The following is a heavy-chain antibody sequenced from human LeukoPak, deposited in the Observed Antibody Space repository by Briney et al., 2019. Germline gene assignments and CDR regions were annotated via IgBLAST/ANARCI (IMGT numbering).Heavy chain of an antibody. CDR2: ISAYNGNT. CDR1: GYTFTSYG. J-gene: IGHJ5*02. CDR3: ARVMYYDILTGYDLNWFDP. V-gene: IGHV1-18*01. Sequence: ASVKVSCKASGYTFTSYGISWVRQAPGQGLEWMGWISAYNGNTNYAQKLQGRVTMTTDASTSTAYMELRSLRSDDTAVYYCARVMYYDILTGYDLNWFDPWGQGTLVTVSS. D-gene: IGHD3-9*01.